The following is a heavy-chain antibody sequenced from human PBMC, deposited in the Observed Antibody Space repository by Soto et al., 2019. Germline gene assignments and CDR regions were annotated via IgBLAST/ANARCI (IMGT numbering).Heavy chain of an antibody. J-gene: IGHJ5*01. CDR3: ARRHNYYDSSGFYPTWFES. Sequence: PSETLSLTCAVYGGSFSGYYWSWIRQPPGKGLEWIGEINHSGSTNYNPSLKSRVTISVDTSKNQFSLQLSSVTAADTAIYYCARRHNYYDSSGFYPTWFESWGQGTLVTVSS. CDR2: INHSGST. V-gene: IGHV4-34*01. CDR1: GGSFSGYY. D-gene: IGHD3-22*01.